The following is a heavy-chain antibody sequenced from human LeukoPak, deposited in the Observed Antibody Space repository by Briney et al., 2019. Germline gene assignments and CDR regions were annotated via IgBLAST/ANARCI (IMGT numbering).Heavy chain of an antibody. D-gene: IGHD6-19*01. V-gene: IGHV3-33*01. J-gene: IGHJ4*02. CDR2: IWYDGSNK. CDR3: ARDLMAGTGYFDY. Sequence: GGSLRLSCAASGFTFSSYGMHWVRQAPGKGLEWVAVIWYDGSNKYYADSVKGRFTISRDNSKNTLYLQMNSLRAEDTAVYYCARDLMAGTGYFDYWGQGTLVTDSS. CDR1: GFTFSSYG.